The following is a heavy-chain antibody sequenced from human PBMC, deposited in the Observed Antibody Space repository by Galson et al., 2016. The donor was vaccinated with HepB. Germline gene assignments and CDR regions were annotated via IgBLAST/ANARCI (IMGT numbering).Heavy chain of an antibody. CDR1: GGSISSSY. Sequence: ATLSLTCTVSGGSISSSYWSWIRQPPGKGLEWIGYIHYSGTTTYNPSLKSRLTILVDTSKNQFSLKLTSATAADTAVYFCARLGHCTGTSCYTVDYYGMDVWGRGTTVTVSS. CDR2: IHYSGTT. D-gene: IGHD2-2*02. CDR3: ARLGHCTGTSCYTVDYYGMDV. V-gene: IGHV4-59*08. J-gene: IGHJ6*02.